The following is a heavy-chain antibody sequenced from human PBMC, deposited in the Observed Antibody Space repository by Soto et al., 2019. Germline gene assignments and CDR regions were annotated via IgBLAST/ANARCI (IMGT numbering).Heavy chain of an antibody. CDR2: ISYDGSNK. D-gene: IGHD3-3*01. J-gene: IGHJ4*02. Sequence: PGGSLRLSCAASGFTFSSYGMHWVRQAPGKGLEWVAVISYDGSNKYYADSVKGRFTISRDNSKNTLYLQMNSLRAEDTAVYYCAKDRSYRFLEWPPDYWGQGTLVTVSS. CDR3: AKDRSYRFLEWPPDY. CDR1: GFTFSSYG. V-gene: IGHV3-30*18.